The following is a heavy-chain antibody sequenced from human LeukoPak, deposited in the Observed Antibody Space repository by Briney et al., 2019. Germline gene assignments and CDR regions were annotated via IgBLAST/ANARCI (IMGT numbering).Heavy chain of an antibody. CDR1: GGSISNYY. CDR3: ARHGGSYFYY. J-gene: IGHJ4*02. Sequence: SETLSLTCTVSGGSISNYYWSWIRQAPGKGLEWIGYIYYSGTTKYNPSLMSRVTISVDTSKNQFSLRLSSVAAGDTAVYYCARHGGSYFYYWGQGTPVTVSS. V-gene: IGHV4-59*08. D-gene: IGHD1-26*01. CDR2: IYYSGTT.